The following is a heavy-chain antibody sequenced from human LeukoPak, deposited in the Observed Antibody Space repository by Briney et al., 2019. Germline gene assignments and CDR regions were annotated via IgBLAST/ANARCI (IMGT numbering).Heavy chain of an antibody. CDR1: GVSISSHY. CDR3: ARDTAIFEY. CDR2: IFNRGST. V-gene: IGHV4-59*11. J-gene: IGHJ4*02. Sequence: PSETLSLTCTVSGVSISSHYWSWIRQSPGKGLEWIGHIFNRGSTNYSPSLKSRVTMSVDASKNQFSLKLSSVTAADAAVYYCARDTAIFEYWGQGTLVSVSS. D-gene: IGHD5-18*01.